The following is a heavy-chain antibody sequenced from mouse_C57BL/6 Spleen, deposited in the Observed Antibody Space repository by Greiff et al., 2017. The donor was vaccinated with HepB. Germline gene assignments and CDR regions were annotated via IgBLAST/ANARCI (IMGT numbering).Heavy chain of an antibody. D-gene: IGHD1-1*01. J-gene: IGHJ3*01. CDR3: AKGDGSSSSWFAY. Sequence: VKLQESGPGLVQPSQSLSITCTVSGFSLTSYGVHWVRQSPGKGLEWLGVIWRGGSTDYNAAFMSRLSITKDNSKSQVFFKMNSLQAGDTAIYYCAKGDGSSSSWFAYWGQGTLVTVSA. CDR2: IWRGGST. CDR1: GFSLTSYG. V-gene: IGHV2-5*01.